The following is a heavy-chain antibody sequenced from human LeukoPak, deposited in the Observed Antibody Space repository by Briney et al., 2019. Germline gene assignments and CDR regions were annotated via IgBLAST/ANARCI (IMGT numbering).Heavy chain of an antibody. CDR3: ARGRPNYDFWSGYPSLNNWFDP. CDR2: INHSGST. D-gene: IGHD3-3*01. V-gene: IGHV4-34*01. J-gene: IGHJ5*02. CDR1: GGSFSGYY. Sequence: PSKTLSLTCAVYGGSFSGYYWSWIRQPPGKGLEWIGEINHSGSTNYNPSLKSRVTISVDTSKNQFSLKLSSVTAADTAVYYCARGRPNYDFWSGYPSLNNWFDPWGQGTLVTVSS.